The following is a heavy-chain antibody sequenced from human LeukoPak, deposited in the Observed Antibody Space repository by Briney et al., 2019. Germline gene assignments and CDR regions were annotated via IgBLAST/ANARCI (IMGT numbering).Heavy chain of an antibody. V-gene: IGHV3-21*01. CDR3: TRAPSGENYFPWYFNL. D-gene: IGHD2/OR15-2a*01. CDR2: ITRRSTYI. J-gene: IGHJ2*01. Sequence: GGSLRLSCAASGFTFSISSMNWVRQAPGKGLEWVSSITRRSTYIYYADSMKGRFTISRDSAKNSLYLQMNSLRADDTAVYYCTRAPSGENYFPWYFNLWGRGTLVTVSS. CDR1: GFTFSISS.